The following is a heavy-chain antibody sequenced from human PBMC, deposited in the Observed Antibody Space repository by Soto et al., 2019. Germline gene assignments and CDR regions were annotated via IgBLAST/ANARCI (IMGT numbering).Heavy chain of an antibody. CDR3: ARAGEVGATAFDI. Sequence: QVQLQESGPGLVKPSQTLSLTCTVSGGSISSDNSYWTWIRQPPGKGLEWTGCIYYSGSTYYNPSLKSRVTISVDTSKNQFSLKLSSVTAADTAVYYCARAGEVGATAFDIWGQGTMVTVSS. D-gene: IGHD1-26*01. CDR1: GGSISSDNSY. V-gene: IGHV4-30-4*01. J-gene: IGHJ3*02. CDR2: IYYSGST.